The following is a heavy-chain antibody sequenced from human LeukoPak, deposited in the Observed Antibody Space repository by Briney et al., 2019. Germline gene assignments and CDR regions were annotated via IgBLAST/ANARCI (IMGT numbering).Heavy chain of an antibody. CDR3: ARDQEYSSSLADY. J-gene: IGHJ4*02. CDR1: GYTFTVYY. D-gene: IGHD6-6*01. V-gene: IGHV1-2*02. Sequence: GASVKVSSKASGYTFTVYYMHWVRQAPGQGLEWMGWINPNSGGTNYAQKFQGRVTMTRDTSISTAYMELSRLRSDDTAVYYCARDQEYSSSLADYWGQGTLVTVSS. CDR2: INPNSGGT.